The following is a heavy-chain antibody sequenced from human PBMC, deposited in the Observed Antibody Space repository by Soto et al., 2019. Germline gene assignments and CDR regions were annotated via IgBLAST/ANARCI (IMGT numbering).Heavy chain of an antibody. J-gene: IGHJ4*02. V-gene: IGHV3-23*01. CDR2: VSAGGDNT. CDR1: GFTFANYA. CDR3: ARWTVAGFDY. D-gene: IGHD6-19*01. Sequence: PGGSLRLSCTASGFTFANYAMHWFRQAPGKGLEWVSRVSAGGDNTDYADAVKGRFTISRDNSKNTLFLQMTSLRAEDTAVYYCARWTVAGFDYWGQGTLVTVSS.